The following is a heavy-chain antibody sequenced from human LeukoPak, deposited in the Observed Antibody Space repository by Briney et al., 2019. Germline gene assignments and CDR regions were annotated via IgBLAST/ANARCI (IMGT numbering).Heavy chain of an antibody. CDR1: GFTFSSYW. D-gene: IGHD2-15*01. CDR3: VRRYCSGGSCYGAFDY. CDR2: INSDGSST. Sequence: PGGSLRLSCAASGFTFSSYWMRWVRQVPGKGLVWVSRINSDGSSTTYADSVKGRFTISRDNAKNTLYLQMNSLRDEDTAVYYCVRRYCSGGSCYGAFDYWGQGTLVSVSS. J-gene: IGHJ4*02. V-gene: IGHV3-74*01.